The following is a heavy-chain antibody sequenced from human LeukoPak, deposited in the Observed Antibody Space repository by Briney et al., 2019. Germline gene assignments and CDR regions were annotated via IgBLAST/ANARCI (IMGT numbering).Heavy chain of an antibody. CDR2: IRSKAYGETA. V-gene: IGHV3-49*03. D-gene: IGHD1-1*01. CDR3: TRDRGAYNLYDY. CDR1: GFTFGDYA. Sequence: GRSLRLSCTASGFTFGDYAMSWIRQDPGKGLEWVGFIRSKAYGETADYAASVKGRFTISRDDSKAIAYLQMNSLKTEDTAVYHCTRDRGAYNLYDYWGQGTLVTVSS. J-gene: IGHJ4*02.